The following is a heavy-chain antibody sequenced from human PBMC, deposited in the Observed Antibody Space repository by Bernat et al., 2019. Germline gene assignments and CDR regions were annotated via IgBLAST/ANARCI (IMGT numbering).Heavy chain of an antibody. CDR2: IYYSGST. V-gene: IGHV4-39*01. CDR3: ARQISGVYYDSSGYYMDI. Sequence: QLQLQESGPGLVKPSETLSLTCTVSGGSISSSSYYWGWIRQPPGKGLEWIGSIYYSGSTYYNPSLKSRVTISVDTSKNQFSLKPSSVTAADTAVYYCARQISGVYYDSSGYYMDIWGQGTMVTVSS. J-gene: IGHJ3*02. CDR1: GGSISSSSYY. D-gene: IGHD3-22*01.